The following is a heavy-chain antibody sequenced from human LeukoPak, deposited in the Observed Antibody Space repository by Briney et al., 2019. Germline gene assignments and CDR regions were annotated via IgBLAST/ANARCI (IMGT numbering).Heavy chain of an antibody. CDR3: ANYDSSGYYYPNAFDI. V-gene: IGHV4-39*01. CDR1: GGSISSSSYY. Sequence: SETLSLTCTVSGGSISSSSYYWGWIRQPPGKGLEWIGSIYYSGSIYYNPSLKSRVTISVDTSKNQFSLKLSSVTAADTAVYYCANYDSSGYYYPNAFDIWGQGTMVTVSS. CDR2: IYYSGSI. J-gene: IGHJ3*02. D-gene: IGHD3-22*01.